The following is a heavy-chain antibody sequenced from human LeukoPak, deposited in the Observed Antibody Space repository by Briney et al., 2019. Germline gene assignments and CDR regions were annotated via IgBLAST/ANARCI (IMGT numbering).Heavy chain of an antibody. CDR3: GRDPKLGIRGYTYGYIDF. CDR1: GGTFSSYA. J-gene: IGHJ4*02. D-gene: IGHD5-18*01. CDR2: INTNTGNP. Sequence: ASVKASCKASGGTFSSYAISWVRQAPGQGLEWMGWINTNTGNPTYAQGFFTGRYVFSLDTSVNTAYLQITGLKADDTAVYYCGRDPKLGIRGYTYGYIDFWGQGTLVTVAS. V-gene: IGHV7-4-1*02.